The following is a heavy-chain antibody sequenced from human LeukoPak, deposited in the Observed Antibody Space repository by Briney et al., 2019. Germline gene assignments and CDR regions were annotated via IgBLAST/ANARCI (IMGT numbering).Heavy chain of an antibody. V-gene: IGHV3-7*03. CDR3: ARDSMIGALDYVWGSYRYKRYHFDY. D-gene: IGHD3-16*02. J-gene: IGHJ4*02. CDR1: GFTFSSYW. Sequence: GGSLRLSCAASGFTFSSYWMSWVRQAPGKGLEWVANIKQDGSEKYYVDSVKGRFTISRDNAKNSLYLQMNSLRAEDTAVYYCARDSMIGALDYVWGSYRYKRYHFDYWGQGTLVTVSS. CDR2: IKQDGSEK.